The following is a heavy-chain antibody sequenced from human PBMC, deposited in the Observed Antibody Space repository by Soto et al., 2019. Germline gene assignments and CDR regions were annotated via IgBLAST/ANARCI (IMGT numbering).Heavy chain of an antibody. CDR1: GFTFSSHW. Sequence: EVHLVESGGDLVQPGGSLRLSCAASGFTFSSHWMSWVRQAPGKGLEWVANIKGDGSEKYYVDSVKCRFTISRDNAKSPLFRQMNSLRVVDTALYYCAKDVRWGQGTLVTVSS. V-gene: IGHV3-7*04. CDR2: IKGDGSEK. CDR3: AKDVR. J-gene: IGHJ4*02.